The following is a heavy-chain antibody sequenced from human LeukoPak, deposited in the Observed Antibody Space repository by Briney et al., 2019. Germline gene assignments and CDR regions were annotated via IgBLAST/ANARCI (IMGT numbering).Heavy chain of an antibody. CDR1: GGSFSNYY. V-gene: IGHV4-34*01. J-gene: IGHJ6*02. CDR3: ARDNYDFWSGSSYGMDV. D-gene: IGHD3-3*01. CDR2: INHSGGT. Sequence: PSETLSLTCAVYGGSFSNYYWSWIRQPPGKGLEWIGEINHSGGTNYNPSLKSRVTISVDTSKNQFSLKLSSVTAADTAVYYCARDNYDFWSGSSYGMDVWGQGTTVTVSS.